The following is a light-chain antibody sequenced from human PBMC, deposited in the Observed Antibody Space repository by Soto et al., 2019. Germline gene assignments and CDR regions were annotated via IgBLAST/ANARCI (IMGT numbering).Light chain of an antibody. CDR1: QSLSSSY. CDR3: QMYGSAPPGT. J-gene: IGKJ1*01. Sequence: ERVMTQSPTTLSVSPGERATLSCRASQSLSSSYVAWYQQKPGRAPRLLIYGASIRATGIPGRFSGSGSGTDFTLTISRLESEDFAVYYCQMYGSAPPGTFGQGTKVDIK. V-gene: IGKV3-20*01. CDR2: GAS.